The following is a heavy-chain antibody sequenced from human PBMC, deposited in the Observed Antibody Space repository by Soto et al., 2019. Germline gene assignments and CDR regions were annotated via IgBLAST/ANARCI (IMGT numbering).Heavy chain of an antibody. V-gene: IGHV1-2*02. J-gene: IGHJ6*02. CDR3: AKGGAIVAAGTRVYLYNAMDV. CDR1: GYTFTGYY. Sequence: ASVKVSCKASGYTFTGYYVHWVRQAPGQGLEWMGWINPNSGDTYLAQRFQGRVTMNRDTSIGTAYMELRGLTSDDTTEYYCAKGGAIVAAGTRVYLYNAMDVWGQGTTVTVSS. D-gene: IGHD1-26*01. CDR2: INPNSGDT.